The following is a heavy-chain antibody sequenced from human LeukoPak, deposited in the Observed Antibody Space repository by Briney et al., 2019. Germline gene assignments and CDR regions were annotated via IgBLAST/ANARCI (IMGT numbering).Heavy chain of an antibody. V-gene: IGHV1-3*01. CDR1: GYTFTRYA. CDR3: ARGRGDYGLFDY. J-gene: IGHJ4*02. CDR2: INAGNGNT. D-gene: IGHD4-17*01. Sequence: GASVKVSCKASGYTFTRYAMHWVRQAPAQRLEWMGWINAGNGNTKYSQKFQGRVTITRDTSASTAYMELSSLRSEDTAVYYCARGRGDYGLFDYWGQGTLVTVSS.